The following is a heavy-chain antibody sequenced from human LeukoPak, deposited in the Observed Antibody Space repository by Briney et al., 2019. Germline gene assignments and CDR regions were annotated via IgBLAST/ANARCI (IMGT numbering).Heavy chain of an antibody. D-gene: IGHD3-22*01. CDR3: ASERYYYDSSGNYYYYYGMDV. V-gene: IGHV1-2*02. CDR2: INPNSGGT. J-gene: IGHJ6*02. Sequence: ASVTVSFKASGYTFTGYYMHWVRQAPGQGLEWMGWINPNSGGTNYAQKFQGRVTMTRDTSISTAYMELSRLRSDDTAVYYCASERYYYDSSGNYYYYYGMDVWGQGTTVTVSS. CDR1: GYTFTGYY.